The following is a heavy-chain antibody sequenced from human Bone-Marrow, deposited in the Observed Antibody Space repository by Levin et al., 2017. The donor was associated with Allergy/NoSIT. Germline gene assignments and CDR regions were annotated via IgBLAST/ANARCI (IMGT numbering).Heavy chain of an antibody. Sequence: PGGSLRLSCAASGFTFGNYWMSWVRQAPGKGLEWVANIKQDGSEKYYVDSVKGRFTISRDNANNSLYLQMNSLRAEDTAVYYCARASSSSPFFLDWGQGTLVTVSS. CDR1: GFTFGNYW. J-gene: IGHJ4*02. CDR3: ARASSSSPFFLD. D-gene: IGHD6-6*01. V-gene: IGHV3-7*01. CDR2: IKQDGSEK.